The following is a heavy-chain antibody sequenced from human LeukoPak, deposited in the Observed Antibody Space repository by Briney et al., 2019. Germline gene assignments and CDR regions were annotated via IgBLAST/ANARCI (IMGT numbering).Heavy chain of an antibody. CDR2: ISYDGRSD. CDR1: GFTFNRHA. J-gene: IGHJ6*02. Sequence: GGSLRLSCAASGFTFNRHAMYWVRQAPGKGLEWAAVISYDGRSDYYADSVKGRFTISRDNTRNTEYLQMNSLKEEDTAVYYCGGMGVWGQGTTVTVSS. CDR3: GGMGV. V-gene: IGHV3-30*04.